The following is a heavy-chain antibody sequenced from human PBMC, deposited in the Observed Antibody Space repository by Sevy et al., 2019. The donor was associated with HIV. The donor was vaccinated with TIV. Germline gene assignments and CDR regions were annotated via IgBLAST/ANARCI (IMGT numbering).Heavy chain of an antibody. V-gene: IGHV4-38-2*01. CDR3: AGVSGAVPVADY. J-gene: IGHJ4*02. Sequence: SETLSLNCAVSGYSISSGYYWGSIRQPPGKGLKWIGRINDFGSTYYNPSLKNRVTISVDTSKNQFSLKLNSVTAADTAVYYCAGVSGAVPVADYWGQGTLVTVSS. CDR2: INDFGST. D-gene: IGHD2-2*01. CDR1: GYSISSGYY.